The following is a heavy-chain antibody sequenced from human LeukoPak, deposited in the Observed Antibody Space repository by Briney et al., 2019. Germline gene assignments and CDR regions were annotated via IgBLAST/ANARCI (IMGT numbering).Heavy chain of an antibody. J-gene: IGHJ6*02. CDR2: IIPIFGTA. D-gene: IGHD3-10*01. Sequence: SVKVSCKASGGTFSSYAISWVRQAPGQGLEWMGGIIPIFGTANYAQKFQGRVTITADESTSTAYMELSSLRSEDAAVYYCARDRASGSYQVSFCYDLDVWGLGTTVTVSS. V-gene: IGHV1-69*01. CDR3: ARDRASGSYQVSFCYDLDV. CDR1: GGTFSSYA.